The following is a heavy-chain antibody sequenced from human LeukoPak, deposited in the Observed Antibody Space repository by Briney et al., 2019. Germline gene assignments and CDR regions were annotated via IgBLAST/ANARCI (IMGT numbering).Heavy chain of an antibody. D-gene: IGHD3-22*01. V-gene: IGHV1-18*04. CDR1: GYTFTNYY. J-gene: IGHJ5*02. Sequence: GASVKVSCKASGYTFTNYYMHWVRQAPGQGLEWMGWISAYNGNTNYAQKLQGRVTMTTDTSTSTAYMELRSLRSDDTAVYYCARAQPLVVSWFDPWGQGTLVTVSS. CDR3: ARAQPLVVSWFDP. CDR2: ISAYNGNT.